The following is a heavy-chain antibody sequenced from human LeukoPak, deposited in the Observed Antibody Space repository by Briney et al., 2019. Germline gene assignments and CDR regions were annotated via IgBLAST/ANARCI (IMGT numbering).Heavy chain of an antibody. V-gene: IGHV3-13*01. Sequence: PGGSLRLSCAASGFTFSSYDMHWVRQATGKGLEWVSAIGTAGDTYYPGSVKGGFTISRENTKNSLYLQMNSLRAGDTAVYYCARVSKKSSDSDAFDIWGQGTMVTVSS. D-gene: IGHD3-3*01. CDR1: GFTFSSYD. J-gene: IGHJ3*02. CDR3: ARVSKKSSDSDAFDI. CDR2: IGTAGDT.